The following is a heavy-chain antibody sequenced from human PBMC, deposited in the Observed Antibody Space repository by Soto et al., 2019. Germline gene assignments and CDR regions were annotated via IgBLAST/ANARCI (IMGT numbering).Heavy chain of an antibody. CDR2: VYQSGST. J-gene: IGHJ4*03. CDR1: GDSIRGGGHY. V-gene: IGHV4-31*03. Sequence: QVQLQESGPGLVKPSQTLSLTCSVSGDSIRGGGHYWNWIRQFPGKGLEWIGYVYQSGSTHYNPSLRGRLTISIDTSKNQFSLRLISVTAADTALYYCARDTGLAPTVWGYWGHGTQVTVSS. CDR3: ARDTGLAPTVWGY. D-gene: IGHD7-27*01.